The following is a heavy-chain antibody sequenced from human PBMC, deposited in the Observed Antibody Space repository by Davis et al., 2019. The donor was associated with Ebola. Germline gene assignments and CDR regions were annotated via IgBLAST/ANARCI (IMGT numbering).Heavy chain of an antibody. CDR3: VRGWGRSGLDV. J-gene: IGHJ6*02. Sequence: HSQTLSLTCAISGDSVSSGGWNWIRQSPSRGLEWLGRTYYTSNKWYNDYAVSVKSRMTINPDTSKNQLSLQLNSVTPEDAAVYYCVRGWGRSGLDVWGQGTTVTVSS. V-gene: IGHV6-1*01. D-gene: IGHD3-16*01. CDR1: GDSVSSGG. CDR2: TYYTSNKWYN.